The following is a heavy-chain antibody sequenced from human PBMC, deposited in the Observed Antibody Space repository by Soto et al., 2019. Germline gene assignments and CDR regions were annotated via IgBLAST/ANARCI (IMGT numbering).Heavy chain of an antibody. Sequence: PGGSLRLSCAASGFTFSSYAMNWVRQAPGKGLEWVPVIYSGGSTYYADSVKGRFTISRHNSKNTLYLQMNSLRAEDTAVYYCARERGQIEYWGQGIQVTVSS. CDR3: ARERGQIEY. CDR2: IYSGGST. CDR1: GFTFSSYA. J-gene: IGHJ4*02. V-gene: IGHV3-66*01.